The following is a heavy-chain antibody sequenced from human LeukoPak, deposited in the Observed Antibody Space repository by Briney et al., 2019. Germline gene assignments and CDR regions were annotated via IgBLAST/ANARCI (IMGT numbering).Heavy chain of an antibody. CDR3: ARGYCSSTSCPHYYYYYGMDV. Sequence: ASVKVSCKASGYTFTGYYMHWVRQAPGQGLEWMGWINPNSGGTNYAQKFQGWVTMTRDTSISTAYMELSRLRSDDTAVYYCARGYCSSTSCPHYYYYYGMDVWGQGTTVTVSS. V-gene: IGHV1-2*04. J-gene: IGHJ6*02. CDR1: GYTFTGYY. CDR2: INPNSGGT. D-gene: IGHD2-2*01.